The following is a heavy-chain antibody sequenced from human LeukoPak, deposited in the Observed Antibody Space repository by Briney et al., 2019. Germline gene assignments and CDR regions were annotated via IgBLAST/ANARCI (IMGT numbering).Heavy chain of an antibody. V-gene: IGHV4-59*01. Sequence: PSEPLSLTCTVSGGSISSYYWSWIRQPPGKGLEWIGYIYGSGSTNYHPSLKGRVTISADTSKNHFSLKLNSVTAADTAVYYCARGYSRSWYQAVVFIWFDPWGQGTLVTVSS. D-gene: IGHD6-13*01. CDR2: IYGSGST. CDR1: GGSISSYY. J-gene: IGHJ5*02. CDR3: ARGYSRSWYQAVVFIWFDP.